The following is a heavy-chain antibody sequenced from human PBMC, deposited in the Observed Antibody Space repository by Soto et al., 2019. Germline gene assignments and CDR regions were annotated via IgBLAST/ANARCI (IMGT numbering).Heavy chain of an antibody. CDR3: ARAFRGSYHSDFDY. V-gene: IGHV3-74*01. D-gene: IGHD1-26*01. CDR1: GITFSSYW. CDR2: INSDGSST. J-gene: IGHJ4*02. Sequence: TGGSLRLSCAASGITFSSYWMHWVRQAPGKGLVWVSRINSDGSSTSYADSVKGRFTISRDNAKNTLYLQMNSLRVEDTAVYYCARAFRGSYHSDFDYWGQGTLVTVSS.